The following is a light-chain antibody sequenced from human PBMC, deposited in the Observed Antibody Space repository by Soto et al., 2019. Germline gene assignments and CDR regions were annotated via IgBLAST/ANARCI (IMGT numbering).Light chain of an antibody. V-gene: IGKV1-5*01. CDR3: QHYNSYSEA. J-gene: IGKJ1*01. CDR2: DAS. Sequence: DFHINHSPSTLSASVGDRVTITCRASQNIRSRLAWFQQKPGKAPKLLIYDASSLESGVPQRFSGSGSGTEFTLTISSLQTDDFATYYCQHYNSYSEAFCQGTKVDIK. CDR1: QNIRSR.